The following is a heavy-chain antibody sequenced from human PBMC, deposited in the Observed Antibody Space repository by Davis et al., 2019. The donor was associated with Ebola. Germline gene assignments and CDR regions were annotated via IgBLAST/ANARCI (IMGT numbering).Heavy chain of an antibody. CDR1: DYTLNGYY. Sequence: ASVKVSCKASDYTLNGYYIHWLRQAPGQGLEWMGCIRPNSGPTHYAQKFQGRVTISRNTSISTAYMELSSLKSDDSAVYFCSRGRVSIRTNWFDPWGQGTLVTVSS. CDR3: SRGRVSIRTNWFDP. V-gene: IGHV1-2*02. CDR2: IRPNSGPT. D-gene: IGHD1-1*01. J-gene: IGHJ5*02.